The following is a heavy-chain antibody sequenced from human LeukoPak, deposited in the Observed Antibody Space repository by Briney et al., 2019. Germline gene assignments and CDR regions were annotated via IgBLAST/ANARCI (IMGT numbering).Heavy chain of an antibody. D-gene: IGHD2-15*01. CDR1: GFTFSSYS. CDR2: ISSSSSYI. Sequence: GGSLRLSCAASGFTFSSYSMNWVRQAPGKGLEWVSSISSSSSYIYYADSVKGRFTISRDNAKNSLYLQMNSLRAEDTAGFYFARVRGYCSGGSCQTRRYFDYWGQGTLVTVSS. CDR3: ARVRGYCSGGSCQTRRYFDY. V-gene: IGHV3-21*01. J-gene: IGHJ4*02.